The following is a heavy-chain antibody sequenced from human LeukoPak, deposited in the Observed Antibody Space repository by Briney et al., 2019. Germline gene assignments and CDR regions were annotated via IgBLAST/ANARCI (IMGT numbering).Heavy chain of an antibody. Sequence: SETLSLTCAVYGGSFSGYYWSWIRQPPGKGLEWIGEINHSGSTNYNPSLKSRVTISVDTSKNQFSLELSSVTAADTAVYYCARTRNYGSGSYYNRYNWFDPWGQGTLVTVSS. J-gene: IGHJ5*02. CDR1: GGSFSGYY. CDR2: INHSGST. CDR3: ARTRNYGSGSYYNRYNWFDP. D-gene: IGHD3-10*01. V-gene: IGHV4-34*01.